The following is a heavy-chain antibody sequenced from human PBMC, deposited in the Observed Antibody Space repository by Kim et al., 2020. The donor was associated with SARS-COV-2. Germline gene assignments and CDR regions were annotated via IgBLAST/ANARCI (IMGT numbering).Heavy chain of an antibody. V-gene: IGHV3-13*01. CDR2: IDTAGDT. J-gene: IGHJ6*02. CDR3: ARAYSYYDILTGSSGYYYGMDV. CDR1: GFTFSSYD. D-gene: IGHD3-9*01. Sequence: GGSLRLSCAASGFTFSSYDMHWVRQATGKGLEWVSAIDTAGDTYYPGSVKGRFTISSENAKNSLYLQMNSLRAGDTAVYYCARAYSYYDILTGSSGYYYGMDVWGQGTTVTVSS.